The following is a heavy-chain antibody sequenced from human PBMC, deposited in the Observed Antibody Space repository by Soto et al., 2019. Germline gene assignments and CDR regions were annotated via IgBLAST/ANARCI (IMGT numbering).Heavy chain of an antibody. D-gene: IGHD3-22*01. CDR2: IIPIFGTA. CDR3: ARAGYYSDSSGYYFGDYYYYGMDV. Sequence: SVKVSCKASGGTFSSYAISWVRQAPGQGLEWMGGIIPIFGTANYAQKFQGRVTITADESTSTAYMELSSLRSEDTAVYYCARAGYYSDSSGYYFGDYYYYGMDVWGQGTTVTVSS. CDR1: GGTFSSYA. V-gene: IGHV1-69*13. J-gene: IGHJ6*02.